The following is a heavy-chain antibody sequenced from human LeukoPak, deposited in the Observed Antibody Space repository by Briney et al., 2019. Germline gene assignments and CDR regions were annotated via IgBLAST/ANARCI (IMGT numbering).Heavy chain of an antibody. CDR2: IYYSGST. CDR3: ARDVAYRSGTSYLGAWFDP. D-gene: IGHD3-10*01. CDR1: GGSISSYY. J-gene: IGHJ5*02. V-gene: IGHV4-59*01. Sequence: SETLSLTCTVSGGSISSYYWSWIRQPPGKGLEWIGYIYYSGSTNYNPSLKSRVTISVDTSKNQFSLKLSSVTAADTAVYYCARDVAYRSGTSYLGAWFDPWGQGTLVTVSS.